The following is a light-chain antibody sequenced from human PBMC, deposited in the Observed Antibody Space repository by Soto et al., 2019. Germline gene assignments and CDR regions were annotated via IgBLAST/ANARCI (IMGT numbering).Light chain of an antibody. CDR2: KAS. V-gene: IGKV1-5*03. CDR3: QQYNSYSRT. J-gene: IGKJ1*01. CDR1: QSISSW. Sequence: DIQMTQSPSTLSASVGDRVTITCRASQSISSWLAWYQQKPGKAPKLLIYKASSLESVVPSRFSGSGSGTEFTLTISSLQPDDFATYYCQQYNSYSRTCGQGTKVEIK.